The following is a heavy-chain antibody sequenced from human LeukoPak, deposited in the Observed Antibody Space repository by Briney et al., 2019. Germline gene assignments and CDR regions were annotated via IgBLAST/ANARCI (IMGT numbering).Heavy chain of an antibody. CDR1: GFTFSSYS. V-gene: IGHV3-21*01. Sequence: AGGSLRLSCAASGFTFSSYSMNWVRQAPGKGLEWVSSISSSSSYIYYADSVKGRFTISRDNAKNSLYLQMNSLRAEDTAVYYCASSYSSGWYGWFDPWGQGTLVTVSS. J-gene: IGHJ5*02. D-gene: IGHD6-19*01. CDR2: ISSSSSYI. CDR3: ASSYSSGWYGWFDP.